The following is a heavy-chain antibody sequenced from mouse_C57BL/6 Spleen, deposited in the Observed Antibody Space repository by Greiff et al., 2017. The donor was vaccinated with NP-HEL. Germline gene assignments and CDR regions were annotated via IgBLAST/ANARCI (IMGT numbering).Heavy chain of an antibody. CDR1: GYSITSGYY. J-gene: IGHJ3*01. Sequence: VQLKESGPGLVKPSQSLSLTCSVTGYSITSGYYWNWIRQFPGNKLEWMGYISYDGSNNYNPSLKNRISITRDTSKNQFFLKLNSVTTEDTATYYCARWGYYDGWFAYWGQGTLVTVSA. CDR2: ISYDGSN. CDR3: ARWGYYDGWFAY. D-gene: IGHD1-1*01. V-gene: IGHV3-6*01.